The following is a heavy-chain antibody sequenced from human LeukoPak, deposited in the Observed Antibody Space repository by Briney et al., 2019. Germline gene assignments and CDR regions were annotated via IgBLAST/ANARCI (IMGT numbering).Heavy chain of an antibody. CDR1: GFTSSDYY. J-gene: IGHJ6*04. CDR2: ISNSGSTI. CDR3: ARDQSYYGSGSPMDV. Sequence: GGSLRLSCAASGFTSSDYYMSWIRQAPGKGLERVSYISNSGSTIYYADSVKGRFTISRDNAKNSLYLQMNSLRAEDTAVYYCARDQSYYGSGSPMDVWGKGTTVIVSS. D-gene: IGHD3-10*01. V-gene: IGHV3-11*04.